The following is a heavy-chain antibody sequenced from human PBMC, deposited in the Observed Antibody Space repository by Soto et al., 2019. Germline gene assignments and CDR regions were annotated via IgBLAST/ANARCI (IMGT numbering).Heavy chain of an antibody. J-gene: IGHJ4*02. D-gene: IGHD3-9*01. Sequence: SETLSLTCTVSGGSISSYYWNWIRQPPGKGLEWIGYIYYRGNTNYNPSLKSRVTISVDTSKNQFSLKLSSVTAADTAVYYCARQPGYYDILTGYSTYYFDYWGQGTTVTVSS. CDR3: ARQPGYYDILTGYSTYYFDY. V-gene: IGHV4-59*08. CDR1: GGSISSYY. CDR2: IYYRGNT.